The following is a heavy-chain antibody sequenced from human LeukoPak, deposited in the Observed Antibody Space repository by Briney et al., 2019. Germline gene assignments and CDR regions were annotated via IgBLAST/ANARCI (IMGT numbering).Heavy chain of an antibody. V-gene: IGHV3-30*02. CDR1: GFTFSSYG. D-gene: IGHD6-13*01. CDR2: IRYDGSNK. CDR3: AKGGVDEWQLVLQD. Sequence: GGSLRLSCAASGFTFSSYGMHWVRQAPGKGLEWVAFIRYDGSNKYYADSVKGRFTISRDNSKNTLYLQMNSLRAEDTAVYYCAKGGVDEWQLVLQDWGQGTLVTVSS. J-gene: IGHJ4*02.